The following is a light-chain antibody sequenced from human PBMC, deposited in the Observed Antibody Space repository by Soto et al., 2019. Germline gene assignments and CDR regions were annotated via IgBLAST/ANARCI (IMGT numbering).Light chain of an antibody. J-gene: IGKJ1*01. CDR2: KAS. CDR1: QSINNW. CDR3: QQYNSYSPWT. V-gene: IGKV1-5*03. Sequence: DIQMTQSPSTLSASVGDRVTVACRASQSINNWLAWYQQKPGKAPKLLIYKASTLESGVPSRFSGGGSGTEFTLTISSLQPDDFATYYCQQYNSYSPWTFGPGTKVDIK.